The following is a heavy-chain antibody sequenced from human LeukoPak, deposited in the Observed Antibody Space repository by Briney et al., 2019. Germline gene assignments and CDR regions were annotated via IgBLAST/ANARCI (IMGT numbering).Heavy chain of an antibody. CDR1: GGSISSSSYY. CDR2: IYYSGST. D-gene: IGHD4-11*01. J-gene: IGHJ4*02. V-gene: IGHV4-39*07. CDR3: ARRQLQSNYFDY. Sequence: SETLSLTCTVSGGSISSSSYYWGWIRQPPGKGLEWIGSIYYSGSTYYNPSLKSRVTISVDTSKNQFSLKLSSVTAADTAVYYCARRQLQSNYFDYWGQGTLVTVSS.